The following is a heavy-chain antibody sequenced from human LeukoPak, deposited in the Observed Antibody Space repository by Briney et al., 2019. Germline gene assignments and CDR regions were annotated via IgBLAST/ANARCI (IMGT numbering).Heavy chain of an antibody. CDR2: ISAYNGNT. CDR1: GYTFTSYG. D-gene: IGHD5-18*01. Sequence: ASVTVSCKASGYTFTSYGISWVRQAPGQGLEWMGWISAYNGNTNYAQKLQGRVTMTTDTSTSTAYMELRSLRSDDTAVYYCARVPLDTAMAAYYYYYMDVWGKGTTVTVSS. V-gene: IGHV1-18*01. CDR3: ARVPLDTAMAAYYYYYMDV. J-gene: IGHJ6*03.